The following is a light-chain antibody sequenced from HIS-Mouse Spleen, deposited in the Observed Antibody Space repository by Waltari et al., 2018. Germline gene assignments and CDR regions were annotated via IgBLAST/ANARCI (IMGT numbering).Light chain of an antibody. Sequence: DILMTQSPDSLAVSPGERATINCKSSQSVLYSSNNKNYLAWYQQKPGQPPKLLIYWASTRESGVPDRFSGSGSGTDFTLTISSLQAEDVAVYYCQHSSTIGQGTKLEIK. CDR1: QSVLYSSNNKNY. CDR2: WAS. J-gene: IGKJ2*02. V-gene: IGKV4-1*01. CDR3: QHSST.